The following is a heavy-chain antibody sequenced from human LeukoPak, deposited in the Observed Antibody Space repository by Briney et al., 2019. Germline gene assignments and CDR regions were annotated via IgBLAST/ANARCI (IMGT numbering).Heavy chain of an antibody. Sequence: GGSLRLSCAASGFTFGNFNMNWVRQAPGKGLEWVSSISSGSSYIYYADSVKGRFTTSRDNAKNSLYLQMNSLRAEDTAVYYCAKEGDSSSGDYWGQGTLVTVSS. CDR3: AKEGDSSSGDY. J-gene: IGHJ4*02. V-gene: IGHV3-21*01. D-gene: IGHD3-22*01. CDR1: GFTFGNFN. CDR2: ISSGSSYI.